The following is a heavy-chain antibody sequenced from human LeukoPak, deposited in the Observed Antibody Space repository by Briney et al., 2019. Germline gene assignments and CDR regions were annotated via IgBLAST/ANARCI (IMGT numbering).Heavy chain of an antibody. V-gene: IGHV4-39*07. J-gene: IGHJ4*02. CDR2: VFCNGNT. CDR3: ARGSRMTNVGVLNAGDY. CDR1: GGSINTKTHY. D-gene: IGHD3-3*01. Sequence: SETLSLTCTVSGGSINTKTHYWACIRQTPGKGLEWIGSVFCNGNTYYNPSLKSRVTMSVDTSKNQFSLKLTSVTAADTAVYYCARGSRMTNVGVLNAGDYWGQGTLVSVSS.